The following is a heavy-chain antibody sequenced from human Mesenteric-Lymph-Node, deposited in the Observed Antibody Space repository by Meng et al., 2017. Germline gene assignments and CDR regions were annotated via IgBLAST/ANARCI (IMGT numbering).Heavy chain of an antibody. J-gene: IGHJ4*02. V-gene: IGHV3-53*01. Sequence: GESLKISCAASGLTVSRNYMSWVRQAPGKGLEWVSVIYSGGSTYYGDSVKGRFTISRDNSKNMLYLQMNSLRAEDTAVYYCARGWHSGYDFVPFDYWGQGTLVTVSS. CDR1: GLTVSRNY. D-gene: IGHD5-12*01. CDR3: ARGWHSGYDFVPFDY. CDR2: IYSGGST.